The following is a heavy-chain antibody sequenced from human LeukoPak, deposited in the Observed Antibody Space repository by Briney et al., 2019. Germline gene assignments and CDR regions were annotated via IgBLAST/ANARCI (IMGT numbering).Heavy chain of an antibody. CDR2: ISSSGSSAGTI. CDR3: ARDFTLYGLNFDY. CDR1: GFIFSDYY. D-gene: IGHD2/OR15-2a*01. V-gene: IGHV3-11*01. Sequence: GGSLRLSCAASGFIFSDYYMTWIRQAPGKGLEWVSYISSSGSSAGTIYYADSVKGRFTISRDNAKNSLYLQMNSLRAEDTAVYYCARDFTLYGLNFDYWGQGTLVTVSS. J-gene: IGHJ4*02.